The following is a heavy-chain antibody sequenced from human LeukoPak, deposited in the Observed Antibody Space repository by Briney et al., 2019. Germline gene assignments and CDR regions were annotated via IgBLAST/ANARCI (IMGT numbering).Heavy chain of an antibody. D-gene: IGHD3-10*01. J-gene: IGHJ3*02. CDR2: IVAGSGNT. Sequence: SVKVSCKASGFIFTSSAMQWVRQARGQRLEWIGWIVAGSGNTNYAQKFQERVTITRDMSTSTAYMELSSLRSEDTAVYYCAAAPVLLWFGEDAFDIWGQGTMVTVSS. CDR3: AAAPVLLWFGEDAFDI. V-gene: IGHV1-58*02. CDR1: GFIFTSSA.